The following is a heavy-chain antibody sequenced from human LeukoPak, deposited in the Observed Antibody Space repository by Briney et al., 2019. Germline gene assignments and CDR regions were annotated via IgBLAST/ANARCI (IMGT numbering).Heavy chain of an antibody. CDR3: AGEGIGGYCDHDFDY. V-gene: IGHV3-33*01. CDR1: RFTFSDYG. J-gene: IGHJ4*02. Sequence: GRSLRRSCAASRFTFSDYGMHRVRQAPGQGLEWVAVIRYDGSNKNYADSVKGRFTISRDNSRNTLYLQMNSLRAEDTAVYYCAGEGIGGYCDHDFDYWGQGTLVTVSS. D-gene: IGHD2-21*02. CDR2: IRYDGSNK.